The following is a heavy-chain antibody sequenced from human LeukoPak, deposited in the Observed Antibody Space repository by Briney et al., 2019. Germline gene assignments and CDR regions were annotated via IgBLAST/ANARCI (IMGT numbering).Heavy chain of an antibody. CDR1: GFTFSTYS. CDR3: ARQGSGSLTRFDP. Sequence: GGSLRLSCAASGFTFSTYSMNWVRQAPGKGLEWVSSISSSSSYIYYADSVKGRFTISRDNAKNSLYLQMNSLRAEDTAVYYCARQGSGSLTRFDPWGQGSLVTVSS. D-gene: IGHD3-10*01. J-gene: IGHJ5*02. CDR2: ISSSSSYI. V-gene: IGHV3-21*01.